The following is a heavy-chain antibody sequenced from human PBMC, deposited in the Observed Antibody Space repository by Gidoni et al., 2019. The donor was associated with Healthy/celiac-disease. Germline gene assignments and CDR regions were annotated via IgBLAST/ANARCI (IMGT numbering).Heavy chain of an antibody. CDR2: T. D-gene: IGHD6-19*01. V-gene: IGHV4-34*01. CDR3: ARKSGWYYFDY. Sequence: TNYNPSLKSRVTISVDTSKNQFSLKLSSVTAADTAVYYCARKSGWYYFDYWGQGTLVTVSS. J-gene: IGHJ4*02.